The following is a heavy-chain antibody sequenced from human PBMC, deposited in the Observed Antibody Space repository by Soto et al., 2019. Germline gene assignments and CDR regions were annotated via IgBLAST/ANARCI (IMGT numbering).Heavy chain of an antibody. V-gene: IGHV3-33*01. CDR2: IWYDGSNK. D-gene: IGHD6-13*01. J-gene: IGHJ4*02. Sequence: GGSLRLSCAASGFTFSSYGMHWVRQAPGKGLEWVAVIWYDGSNKYYADSVKGRFTISRDNSKNTLYLQMNSLRAEDTAVYYCARDSYSSSWYYDYWGQGTLVTVS. CDR3: ARDSYSSSWYYDY. CDR1: GFTFSSYG.